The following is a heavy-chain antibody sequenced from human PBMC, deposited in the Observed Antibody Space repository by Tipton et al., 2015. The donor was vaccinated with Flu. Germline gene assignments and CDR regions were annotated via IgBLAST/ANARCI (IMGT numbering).Heavy chain of an antibody. CDR1: GGSISSYY. J-gene: IGHJ6*02. D-gene: IGHD6-19*01. CDR3: ARREGSSGWFGMDV. Sequence: TLSLTCTVSGGSISSYYWSWIRQPPGKGLEWIGYIYYSGSTNYNPSLKSRVTISLDTSKNQFSLKLSSVTAADTAVYYCARREGSSGWFGMDVWGQGTTVTVSS. V-gene: IGHV4-59*08. CDR2: IYYSGST.